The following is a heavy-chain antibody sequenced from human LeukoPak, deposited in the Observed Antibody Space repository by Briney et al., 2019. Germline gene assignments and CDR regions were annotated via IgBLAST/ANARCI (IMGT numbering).Heavy chain of an antibody. V-gene: IGHV4-39*07. CDR1: GGSISSSSYY. J-gene: IGHJ4*02. CDR2: IYYSGST. Sequence: SETLSLTCTVSGGSISSSSYYWGWIRQPPGKGLEWIGSIYYSGSTYYNPSLKSRVTISVDTSKNQFSLKLSSVTAADTAMYYCARDRNPNFDYWGQGTLVTVSS. D-gene: IGHD1-14*01. CDR3: ARDRNPNFDY.